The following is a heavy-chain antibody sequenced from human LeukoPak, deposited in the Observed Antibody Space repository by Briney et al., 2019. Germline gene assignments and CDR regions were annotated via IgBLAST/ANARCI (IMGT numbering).Heavy chain of an antibody. Sequence: ASVTVSCKASGYTFTSYGISWVRQAPGQGLEWMGWISAYNGNTNYAQKLQGRVTMTTDTSTSTAYMELRSLRSDDTAVYYCARAPRSTSSHNWFDPWGQGTLVTVSS. D-gene: IGHD2-2*01. CDR3: ARAPRSTSSHNWFDP. CDR2: ISAYNGNT. CDR1: GYTFTSYG. J-gene: IGHJ5*02. V-gene: IGHV1-18*01.